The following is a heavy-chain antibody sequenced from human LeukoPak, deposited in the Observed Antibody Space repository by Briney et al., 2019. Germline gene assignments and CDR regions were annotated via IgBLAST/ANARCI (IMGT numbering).Heavy chain of an antibody. V-gene: IGHV4-34*01. D-gene: IGHD3-22*01. CDR3: ARVWLDSSGYYKYYFDY. J-gene: IGHJ4*02. CDR1: GGSFSGYY. CDR2: IYYSGST. Sequence: PSETLSLTCAVYGGSFSGYYWGWIRQPPGKGLEWIGSIYYSGSTYYNPSLKSRVTIPVDTSKNQFSLKLSSVTAADTAVYYCARVWLDSSGYYKYYFDYWGQGTLVTVSS.